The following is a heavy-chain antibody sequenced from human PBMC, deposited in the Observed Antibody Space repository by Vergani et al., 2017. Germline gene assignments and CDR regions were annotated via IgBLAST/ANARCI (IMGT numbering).Heavy chain of an antibody. CDR2: IRHDGIT. CDR1: GGSFNDYW. Sequence: QAQLQQWGAGLLKPSETLYLTCAIYGGSFNDYWWTWIRQPPGKGLEWIGEIRHDGITPYSPSLKSRVTISIDTSTHQFSLNLRSVTAADTAVYYCAREXYCTNGVCFTLFDVWGQGALVTVSS. D-gene: IGHD2-8*01. CDR3: AREXYCTNGVCFTLFDV. V-gene: IGHV4-34*01. J-gene: IGHJ4*02.